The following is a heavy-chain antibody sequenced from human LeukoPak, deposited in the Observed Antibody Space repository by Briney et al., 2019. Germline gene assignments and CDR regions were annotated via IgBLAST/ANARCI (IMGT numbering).Heavy chain of an antibody. Sequence: SETLSLTCTVSGGSISSSSHYWGWIRQPPGKGLEWIGSVYYSGSTYYNPSLKSRVTISVDTSKNQFSLKLSSVTAADTAVYYCARGVRWLQLSYFDYWGQGTLVTVSS. D-gene: IGHD5-24*01. CDR2: VYYSGST. J-gene: IGHJ4*02. CDR1: GGSISSSSHY. V-gene: IGHV4-39*01. CDR3: ARGVRWLQLSYFDY.